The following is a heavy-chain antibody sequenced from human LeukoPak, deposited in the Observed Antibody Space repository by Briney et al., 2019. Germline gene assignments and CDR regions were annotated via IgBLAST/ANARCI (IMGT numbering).Heavy chain of an antibody. V-gene: IGHV3-30-3*01. D-gene: IGHD3-10*01. CDR1: GFTFSNYA. Sequence: GGTLRLSCAATGFTFSNYAIHWGRQAPGKGLEWVAFISDDGSRQHYADSVKGRFTISRDNSKNTLNLQMNSLRAEDTAVYYCVKDRTGTYTLDYWGQGTLVTVSS. CDR3: VKDRTGTYTLDY. CDR2: ISDDGSRQ. J-gene: IGHJ4*02.